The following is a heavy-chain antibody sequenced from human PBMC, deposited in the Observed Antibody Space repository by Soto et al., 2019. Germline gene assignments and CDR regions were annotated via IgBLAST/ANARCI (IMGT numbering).Heavy chain of an antibody. J-gene: IGHJ6*02. Sequence: QVQLVQSGAEVKKPGASVKVSCKASGYTFTGYYMHWVRQAPGQGLEWRGWINPNSGGTNYAQKFQGWVTMTRDTSISTAYMELSRLRSDDTAVYYCARDHIVVVPAANYYYYGMDVWGQGTKVTVSS. CDR2: INPNSGGT. D-gene: IGHD2-2*01. CDR3: ARDHIVVVPAANYYYYGMDV. V-gene: IGHV1-2*04. CDR1: GYTFTGYY.